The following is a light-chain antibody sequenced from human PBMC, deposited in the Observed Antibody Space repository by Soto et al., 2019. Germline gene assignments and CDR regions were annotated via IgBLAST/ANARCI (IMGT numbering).Light chain of an antibody. CDR3: QQYNNWPT. V-gene: IGKV3D-20*02. CDR1: QSVSSNY. CDR2: YAY. Sequence: EIVLTQSPGTLSLSPGEKATLSCRASQSVSSNYLAWYQQKPGQAPRLLIYYAYRRTTGIPDRFSGSGSGTDFTLTISSLQSEDFAVYYCQQYNNWPTFGQGTKV. J-gene: IGKJ1*01.